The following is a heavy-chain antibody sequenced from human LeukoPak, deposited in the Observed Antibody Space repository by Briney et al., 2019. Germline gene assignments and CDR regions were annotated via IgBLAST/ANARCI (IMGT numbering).Heavy chain of an antibody. CDR3: ARGLRYSISPFDY. Sequence: GGSIRLSCAASGFTFNDYSMNWVRQAPGKGLEWVSYISGGSGTIYYADSVKGRFTISRDNAKNSLFLQMNSLRDKDTAVYYCARGLRYSISPFDYWGQGTLVTVSS. CDR2: ISGGSGTI. J-gene: IGHJ4*02. CDR1: GFTFNDYS. D-gene: IGHD3-16*02. V-gene: IGHV3-48*02.